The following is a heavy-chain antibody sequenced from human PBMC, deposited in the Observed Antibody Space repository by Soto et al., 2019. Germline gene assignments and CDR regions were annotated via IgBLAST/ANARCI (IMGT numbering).Heavy chain of an antibody. D-gene: IGHD2-15*01. Sequence: RLSCAVSGFTYSSYGMHRVHKAPGKGLEWVTVIWYNGSNTYYADYVKGRIIISRDDSKNTLSLQLNSLRAEDTDVYYCARYSPWLFDSRGQGP. J-gene: IGHJ4*02. CDR3: ARYSPWLFDS. CDR2: IWYNGSNT. CDR1: GFTYSSYG. V-gene: IGHV3-33*01.